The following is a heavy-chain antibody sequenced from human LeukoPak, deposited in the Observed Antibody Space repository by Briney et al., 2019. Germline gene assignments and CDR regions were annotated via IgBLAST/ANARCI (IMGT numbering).Heavy chain of an antibody. Sequence: VASVKVSCKASGYTFTGYYMHWVRQAPGQGLEWMGWINPNSGGTNYAQKFQGRVTMTRDTSISTAYMELSRLRSDDTAMYYCASAYDSSGLDYFDYWGQGTLVTVSS. D-gene: IGHD3-22*01. CDR3: ASAYDSSGLDYFDY. CDR1: GYTFTGYY. CDR2: INPNSGGT. J-gene: IGHJ4*02. V-gene: IGHV1-2*02.